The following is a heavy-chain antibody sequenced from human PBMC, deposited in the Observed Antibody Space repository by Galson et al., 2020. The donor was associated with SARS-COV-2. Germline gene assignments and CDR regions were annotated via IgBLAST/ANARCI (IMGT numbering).Heavy chain of an antibody. CDR3: ATDYAAVADNVFDY. CDR2: FDPEDGET. CDR1: GYTLTELS. Sequence: ASVKVSCKVSGYTLTELSMHWVRQAPGKGLEWMGGFDPEDGETIYAQKFQGRVTMTEDTSTDTAYMELSSLRSEDTAVYYCATDYAAVADNVFDYWGQGTLVTVSS. D-gene: IGHD6-19*01. V-gene: IGHV1-24*01. J-gene: IGHJ4*02.